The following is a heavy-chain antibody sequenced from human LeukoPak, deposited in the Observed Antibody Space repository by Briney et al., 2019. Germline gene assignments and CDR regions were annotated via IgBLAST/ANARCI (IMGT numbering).Heavy chain of an antibody. J-gene: IGHJ5*02. CDR2: ITGSGDTT. D-gene: IGHD6-19*01. CDR1: GFTFSNYA. V-gene: IGHV3-23*01. CDR3: AKAGGWTSNWFDP. Sequence: GGSLRLSRAASGFTFSNYAMSWVRQAPGKGLEWVSAITGSGDTTYYADSVKGRFTISRDNSKNTLYLRMKSLRAEDTAVYCCAKAGGWTSNWFDPWGQGTLVTVSS.